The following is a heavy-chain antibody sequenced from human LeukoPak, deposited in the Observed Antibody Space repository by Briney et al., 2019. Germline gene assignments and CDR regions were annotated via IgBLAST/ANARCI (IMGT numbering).Heavy chain of an antibody. V-gene: IGHV4-4*09. CDR1: GGSISGGY. CDR2: VYTSGST. J-gene: IGHJ4*02. CDR3: TKSYFDYSTYYSYYFNL. D-gene: IGHD4-11*01. Sequence: SETLSLTCTVSGGSISGGYWSWIRQPPGRGLEWIGYVYTSGSTNYNPSLKSRVTISVDTSKSQFALKLSSVTAADTAVYYCTKSYFDYSTYYSYYFNLWGQGALVTVSS.